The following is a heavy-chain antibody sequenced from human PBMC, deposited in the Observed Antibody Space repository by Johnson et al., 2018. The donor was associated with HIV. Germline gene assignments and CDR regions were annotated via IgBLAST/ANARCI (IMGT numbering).Heavy chain of an antibody. CDR2: INQDGSET. V-gene: IGHV3-7*05. J-gene: IGHJ3*02. CDR1: GFSFDSFW. D-gene: IGHD3-16*02. CDR3: ARPPAYLYKATFSI. Sequence: VQLVESGGGVVRPGGSLRLSCAASGFSFDSFWMTWVRQAPGKGLEWVANINQDGSETYYVDSVKGRFTISRDNAKNSLYLQMASLRGEDTAVYFCARPPAYLYKATFSIWGQGTMVTVSS.